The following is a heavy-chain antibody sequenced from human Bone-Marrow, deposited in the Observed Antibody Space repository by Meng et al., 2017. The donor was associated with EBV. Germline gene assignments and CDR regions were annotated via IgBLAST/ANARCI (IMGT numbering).Heavy chain of an antibody. CDR3: ARFDDILEWLLYDY. CDR1: GFTFSSYS. Sequence: EVQLVESGGXXXXXGXSLXLSCAASGFTFSSYSMNWVRQAPGKGLEWVSSISSSSSYIYYADSVKGRFTISRDNAKNSLYLQMNSLRAEDTAVYYCARFDDILEWLLYDYWGQGTLVTVSS. J-gene: IGHJ4*02. CDR2: ISSSSSYI. V-gene: IGHV3-21*01. D-gene: IGHD3-3*01.